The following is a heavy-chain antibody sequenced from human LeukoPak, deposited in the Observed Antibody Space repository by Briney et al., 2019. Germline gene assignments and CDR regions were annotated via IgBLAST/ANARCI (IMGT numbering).Heavy chain of an antibody. CDR1: GGSISSYY. V-gene: IGHV4-59*01. CDR2: IYYSGST. CDR3: ARVRSSSASYPWYLDY. Sequence: PSETLSLTCTVSGGSISSYYWSWIRQPPGKGLEWIGYIYYSGSTNYNPSLKSRLIIPVDTSKNQFSLQLSSVTAADTAVYHCARVRSSSASYPWYLDYWGQGTLVTVSS. D-gene: IGHD3-22*01. J-gene: IGHJ4*02.